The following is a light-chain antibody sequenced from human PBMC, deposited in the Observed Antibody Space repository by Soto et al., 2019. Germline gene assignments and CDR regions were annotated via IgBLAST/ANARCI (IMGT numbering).Light chain of an antibody. CDR1: SSDVGGYDY. CDR2: EVT. V-gene: IGLV2-14*01. Sequence: QSVLTQPASVSGSPGQSITISCTGTSSDVGGYDYVSWYQQHPGKAPKLMIFEVTNRPSGVSNRFSGSKSGNTASLTISGLQAEDEADYYCSSFRSTSTLPYVFGTGTKLTVL. CDR3: SSFRSTSTLPYV. J-gene: IGLJ1*01.